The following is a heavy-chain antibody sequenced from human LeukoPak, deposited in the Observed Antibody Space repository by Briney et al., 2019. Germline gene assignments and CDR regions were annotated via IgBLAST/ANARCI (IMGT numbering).Heavy chain of an antibody. CDR1: GGSISSGGYY. V-gene: IGHV4-61*08. CDR2: IYYSGST. Sequence: PSETLSLTCTVSGGSISSGGYYWSWIRQPPGKGLEWIGYIYYSGSTNYNPSLKGRVTISVDTSKNQFSLKLSSVTAADTAVYYCASYDYTGFDYWGQGTLVTVSS. J-gene: IGHJ4*02. CDR3: ASYDYTGFDY. D-gene: IGHD4-11*01.